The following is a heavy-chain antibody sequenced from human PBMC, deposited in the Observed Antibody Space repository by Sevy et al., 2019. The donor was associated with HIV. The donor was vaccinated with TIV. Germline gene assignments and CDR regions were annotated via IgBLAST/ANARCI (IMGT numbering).Heavy chain of an antibody. D-gene: IGHD3-22*01. J-gene: IGHJ4*02. CDR2: INPSGGST. CDR3: GRVYHYDYSGPGY. CDR1: GYTFTNYY. Sequence: ASVKVSCKEFGYTFTNYYMHWVRQAPGQGLEWMGVINPSGGSTNYAQKFQGRLTMTRDTSTSTVYMELSSLRSEDTAVYYCGRVYHYDYSGPGYWGQGTLVTVSS. V-gene: IGHV1-46*01.